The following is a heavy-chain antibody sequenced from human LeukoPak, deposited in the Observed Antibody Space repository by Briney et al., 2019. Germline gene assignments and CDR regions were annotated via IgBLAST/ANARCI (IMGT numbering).Heavy chain of an antibody. D-gene: IGHD3-10*01. Sequence: NPSETLSLTCTVSGGSISSHYWSWIRQSPGKGLECIGYIHYTGSTNYNPSLKSRVTISVETSKNQFSLKLKSVTAADTAVYYCARGGYYGSGNDFRFDPWGQGTLVTVSS. CDR3: ARGGYYGSGNDFRFDP. CDR1: GGSISSHY. V-gene: IGHV4-59*11. CDR2: IHYTGST. J-gene: IGHJ5*02.